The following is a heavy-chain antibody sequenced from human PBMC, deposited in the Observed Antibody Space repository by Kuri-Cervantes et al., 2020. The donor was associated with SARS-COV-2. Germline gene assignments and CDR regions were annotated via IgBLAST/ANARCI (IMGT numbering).Heavy chain of an antibody. CDR1: GGSFSDYY. Sequence: GSLRLSCAVYGGSFSDYYWSWVRQPPGKGLEWIGSIYYSGSTYYNPSLKSRVTISVDTSKNQFSLKLSSVTAADTAVYYCARANYDFWSGYYGWLRSPLDYWGQGTLVTVSS. CDR3: ARANYDFWSGYYGWLRSPLDY. J-gene: IGHJ4*02. V-gene: IGHV4-34*01. CDR2: IYYSGST. D-gene: IGHD3-3*01.